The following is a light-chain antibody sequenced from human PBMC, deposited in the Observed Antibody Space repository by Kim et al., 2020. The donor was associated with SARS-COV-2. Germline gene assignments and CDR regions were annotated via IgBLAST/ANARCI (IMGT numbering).Light chain of an antibody. Sequence: DIQMTQSPSSLSASVGDRVTITCQASQDISKYVNWYQHKPGKAPKLLINDASTLETGVPSRFSGGGSGIHFTFTITSLQPEDNAIYYCQQYDNVPITFGPGTKVDIK. V-gene: IGKV1-33*01. CDR2: DAS. CDR1: QDISKY. J-gene: IGKJ3*01. CDR3: QQYDNVPIT.